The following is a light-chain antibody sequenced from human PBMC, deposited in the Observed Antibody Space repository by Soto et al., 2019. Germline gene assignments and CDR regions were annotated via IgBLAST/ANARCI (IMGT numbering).Light chain of an antibody. Sequence: QSVLTQPPSVSGAPGQRVTISCTGSSSNIGAGYDVHWYQQVPGTAPKLLIYGNSNRPSGVPDRVSGSKSGTSASLAITGLQAEDEADYYCQSYDSSLSGPVFGGGTKLTVL. V-gene: IGLV1-40*01. CDR3: QSYDSSLSGPV. CDR2: GNS. CDR1: SSNIGAGYD. J-gene: IGLJ2*01.